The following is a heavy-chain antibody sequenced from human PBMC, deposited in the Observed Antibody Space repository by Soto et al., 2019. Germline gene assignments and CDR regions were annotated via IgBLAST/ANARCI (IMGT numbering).Heavy chain of an antibody. V-gene: IGHV1-8*01. J-gene: IGHJ6*02. CDR1: GYTFTSYD. Sequence: ASVKVSCKASGYTFTSYDINWVRQATGQGHEWMGWMNPNSGNTGYAQKFQGRVTMTRNTSISTAYMELSSLRSEDTAVYYCARVAVRNDFWSGYYPDYGMDVWGQGXTVTVYS. CDR2: MNPNSGNT. CDR3: ARVAVRNDFWSGYYPDYGMDV. D-gene: IGHD3-3*01.